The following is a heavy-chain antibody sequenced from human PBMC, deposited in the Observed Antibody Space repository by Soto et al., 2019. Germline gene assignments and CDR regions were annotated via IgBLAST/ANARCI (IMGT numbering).Heavy chain of an antibody. CDR1: GGSISSGNW. J-gene: IGHJ4*02. V-gene: IGHV4-4*02. CDR2: IYRGGNS. Sequence: QVQLQESGPGLVKSSGTLSLTCSVSGGSISSGNWWTWVRQPPGKGLEWIGEIYRGGNSNYNPSLKSRVIISVDKSNNQFSLSLSSVSSADTAFYYCAHCASLRYFDWWGQGALVTVSS. CDR3: AHCASLRYFDW. D-gene: IGHD3-9*01.